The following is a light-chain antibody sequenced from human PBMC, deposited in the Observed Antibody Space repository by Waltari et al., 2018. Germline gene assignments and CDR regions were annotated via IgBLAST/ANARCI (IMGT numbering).Light chain of an antibody. V-gene: IGKV2-30*01. CDR1: QSLLFSDGNIY. CDR2: KVS. Sequence: DAVMTQSPLSLPVTLGQPASTPCRSSQSLLFSDGNIYLNWFQQRPGQSPRRLIYKVSNRDSGVPDRFSGSGSGTDFTLKISRVEAEDVGGVYYCMQATHWPYTFGQGTKLEIK. J-gene: IGKJ2*01. CDR3: MQATHWPYT.